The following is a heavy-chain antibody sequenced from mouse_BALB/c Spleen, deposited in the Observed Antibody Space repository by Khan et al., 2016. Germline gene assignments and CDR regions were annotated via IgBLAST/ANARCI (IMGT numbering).Heavy chain of an antibody. D-gene: IGHD2-1*01. Sequence: VQLKQSGAELVKPGASVKLSCTASGFNIKDTYMHWVKQRPEQGLEWIGRIDPANGNSKYDPKFQGKAAITADTSSNSAYLQLSSLTSEATAVDYCARGGNYVELGNWGQGTLVTGSA. CDR3: ARGGNYVELGN. CDR2: IDPANGNS. J-gene: IGHJ3*01. CDR1: GFNIKDTY. V-gene: IGHV14-3*02.